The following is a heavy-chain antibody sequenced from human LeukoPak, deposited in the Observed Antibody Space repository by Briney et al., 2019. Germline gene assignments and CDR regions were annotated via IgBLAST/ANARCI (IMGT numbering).Heavy chain of an antibody. J-gene: IGHJ4*02. CDR2: IKQDGSEK. CDR1: GFTFTSYW. Sequence: GGSLRLSRAASGFTFTSYWMTWVRQAPGKGLEWAANIKQDGSEKYYVDSVKGRFTISRDNAKNSLYLQMNSLRAEDTAVYYCARASAIDYWGQGTLVTVSS. CDR3: ARASAIDY. V-gene: IGHV3-7*01. D-gene: IGHD2-2*01.